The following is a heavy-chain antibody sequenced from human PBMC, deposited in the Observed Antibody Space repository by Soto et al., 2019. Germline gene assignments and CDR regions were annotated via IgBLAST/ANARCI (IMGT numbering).Heavy chain of an antibody. CDR1: GGSISSSSYY. V-gene: IGHV4-39*01. CDR2: IFYSGST. J-gene: IGHJ4*01. CDR3: ARNSRGSYHDY. D-gene: IGHD1-26*01. Sequence: QLQLQESGPGLVKPSETLSLTCTVSGGSISSSSYYWVWIRQPPGKGLEWIGSIFYSGSTYYNPSLKSRGTISVDTSKNQFSRKLSSVTAADTAVYYWARNSRGSYHDYWGQEPGSPSPQ.